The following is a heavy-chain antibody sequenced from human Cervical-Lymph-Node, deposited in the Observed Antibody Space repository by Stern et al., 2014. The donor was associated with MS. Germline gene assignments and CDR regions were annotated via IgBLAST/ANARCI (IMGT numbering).Heavy chain of an antibody. CDR1: GYSFGSFW. CDR3: VRRRDSSGYDTFDI. CDR2: IYPGDCDT. J-gene: IGHJ3*02. D-gene: IGHD3-22*01. V-gene: IGHV5-51*01. Sequence: EVQLVESGAEVKKPGESLKISCKTSGYSFGSFWIGWVRQMPGRGLEWKGVIYPGDCDTSYSPSFQGQVTISADESIRTACLQWSSLKASDTAMYYCVRRRDSSGYDTFDIWGQGTLLTVS.